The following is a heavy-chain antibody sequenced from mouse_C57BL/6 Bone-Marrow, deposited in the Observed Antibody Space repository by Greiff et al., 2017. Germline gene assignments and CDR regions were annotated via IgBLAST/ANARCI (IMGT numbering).Heavy chain of an antibody. CDR1: GFTFSDYG. CDR3: ARETRARDD. V-gene: IGHV5-17*01. CDR2: ISSGSSTI. Sequence: EVTLVESGGGLVKPGVSLTLSCAASGFTFSDYGMHWVRQAPEKGLEWVAYISSGSSTIYYAATVKGRFTSSRDNAKNTLFLQMTSLRTEDTAMNYCARETRARDDWGQGTSVTVSS. J-gene: IGHJ4*01.